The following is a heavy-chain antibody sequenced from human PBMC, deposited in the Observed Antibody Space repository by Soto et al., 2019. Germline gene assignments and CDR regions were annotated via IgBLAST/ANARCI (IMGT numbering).Heavy chain of an antibody. CDR1: GGTFSSYA. V-gene: IGHV1-69*13. J-gene: IGHJ6*02. CDR3: ESQPSTSYYYGMDV. CDR2: IIPIFGTA. Sequence: ASVKVSCKASGGTFSSYAISWVRQAPGQGLEWMGGIIPIFGTANYAQKFQGRVTITADESTSTAYMELSSLRSEDTAVYYCESQPSTSYYYGMDVWGQGTTVTVSS.